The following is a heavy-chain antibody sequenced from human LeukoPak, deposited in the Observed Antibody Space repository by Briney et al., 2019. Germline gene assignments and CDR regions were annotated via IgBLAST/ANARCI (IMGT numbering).Heavy chain of an antibody. CDR3: AKSWGYAANSLHIQH. D-gene: IGHD4-23*01. CDR2: IYITGST. J-gene: IGHJ1*01. Sequence: SETLSLTCSVSGDSIRSGSFHWNWIRQPAGKGLEWIGRIYITGSTDYNPSLKSRVTVSVDTSNNQFSPKLTSVTAADTAVYYCAKSWGYAANSLHIQHWGQGARVIVSA. CDR1: GDSIRSGSFH. V-gene: IGHV4-61*02.